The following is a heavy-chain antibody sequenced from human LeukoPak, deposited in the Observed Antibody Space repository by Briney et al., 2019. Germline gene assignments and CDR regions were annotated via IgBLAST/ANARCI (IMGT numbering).Heavy chain of an antibody. Sequence: GGSLRLPCAASGFTFSSYWMHWVRQAPGEGLVWVSRINSDGSSTSYADSVKGRFTISRDSAKNTLYLQMNSLRAEDTAVYYCARATSYDAYNKDDAFDIWGQGTMVTVSS. CDR1: GFTFSSYW. D-gene: IGHD5-24*01. J-gene: IGHJ3*02. CDR2: INSDGSST. CDR3: ARATSYDAYNKDDAFDI. V-gene: IGHV3-74*01.